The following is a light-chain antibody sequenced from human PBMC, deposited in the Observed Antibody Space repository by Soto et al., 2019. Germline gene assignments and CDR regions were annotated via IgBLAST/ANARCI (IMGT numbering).Light chain of an antibody. CDR3: CSYAGSYTYV. V-gene: IGLV2-11*01. J-gene: IGLJ1*01. CDR2: DVS. Sequence: SVLTQPRSVSGSPGQSVTISCTGTSSDVGGYNYVSWYQQHPGKAPKLMIYDVSKRPSGVSDRFSGSKSGNTASLTISGLQAEDEADYYCCSYAGSYTYVFGTGTKVT. CDR1: SSDVGGYNY.